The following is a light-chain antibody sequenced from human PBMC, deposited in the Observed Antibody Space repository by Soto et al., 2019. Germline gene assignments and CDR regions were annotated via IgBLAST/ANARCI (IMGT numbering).Light chain of an antibody. CDR3: VVIYKGVGEV. J-gene: IGLJ1*01. CDR1: TGSVTSGHY. V-gene: IGLV7-46*01. CDR2: DTS. Sequence: QAVVTQEPSLTVSPGGTVTLTCGSSTGSVTSGHYPHWFQQKPGQAPRTLIYDTSIRHSWTPARFSGSLLGGKAALTLSDAQRDDDADYYCVVIYKGVGEVFGTGTKVTVL.